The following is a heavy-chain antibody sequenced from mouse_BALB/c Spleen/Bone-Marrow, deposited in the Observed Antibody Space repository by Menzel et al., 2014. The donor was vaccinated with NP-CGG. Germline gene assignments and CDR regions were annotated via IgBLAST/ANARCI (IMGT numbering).Heavy chain of an antibody. Sequence: DLVKPGASVKLSCKASGYTFTNYWINWIKQRPGQGLEWIGRIAPGSGSTYYNEMFKGKATLTVDTSSSTAYIQLSSLSSEDSAVYFCARGIYYGNYVYAMDYWGQGTSVIVSS. CDR3: ARGIYYGNYVYAMDY. V-gene: IGHV1S41*01. CDR1: GYTFTNYW. CDR2: IAPGSGST. D-gene: IGHD2-1*01. J-gene: IGHJ4*01.